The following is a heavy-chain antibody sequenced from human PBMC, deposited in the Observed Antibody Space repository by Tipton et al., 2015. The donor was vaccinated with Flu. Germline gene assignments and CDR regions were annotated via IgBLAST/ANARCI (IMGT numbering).Heavy chain of an antibody. Sequence: SLRLSCAASGFTFSSYGMHWVRQAPGKGLEWVAVIWYDGSNKYYADSVKGRFTISRDNSKNTLYLQMNSLRAEDTAVYYCARDVVDYYYGMDVWGQGTTVTVSS. V-gene: IGHV3-33*01. D-gene: IGHD2-21*01. J-gene: IGHJ6*02. CDR2: IWYDGSNK. CDR1: GFTFSSYG. CDR3: ARDVVDYYYGMDV.